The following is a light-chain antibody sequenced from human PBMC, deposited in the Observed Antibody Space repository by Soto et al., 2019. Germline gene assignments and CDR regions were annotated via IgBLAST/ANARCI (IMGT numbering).Light chain of an antibody. J-gene: IGLJ1*01. CDR1: SSDVGSYNL. CDR3: SSYVGSLYV. V-gene: IGLV2-23*02. Sequence: QSALTQPASVSGSPGQSISISCTGTSSDVGSYNLVSWYQQHPGKAPKLMIYEVSKRPSGVSNRFSGSKSGNTASLTISGLQAEDEADYYCSSYVGSLYVFGTGTKLTVL. CDR2: EVS.